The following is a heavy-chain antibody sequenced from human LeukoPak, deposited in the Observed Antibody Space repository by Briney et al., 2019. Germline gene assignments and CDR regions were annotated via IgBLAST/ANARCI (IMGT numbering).Heavy chain of an antibody. CDR1: GGSISSSSYY. J-gene: IGHJ6*02. CDR2: IYYSGST. D-gene: IGHD3-3*01. V-gene: IGHV4-39*01. Sequence: PSETLSLTCTVSGGSISSSSYYWGWIRQPPGKGLGWIGSIYYSGSTYYNPSLKSRVTISVDTSKNQFSLKLSSVTAADTAVYYCARWGITIFGVVTTNYGMDVWGQGTTVTVSS. CDR3: ARWGITIFGVVTTNYGMDV.